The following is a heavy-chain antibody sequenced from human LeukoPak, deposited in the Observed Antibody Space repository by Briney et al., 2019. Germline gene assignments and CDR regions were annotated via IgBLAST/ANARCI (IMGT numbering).Heavy chain of an antibody. J-gene: IGHJ6*02. V-gene: IGHV1-8*01. CDR2: MNPNSGNT. D-gene: IGHD5-12*01. Sequence: ASVKVSCKASGYTFTSYDINWVRQATGQGLEWMGWMNPNSGNTGYARKFQGRVTMTRNTSISTAYMELSSLRSEDTAVYYCARDVDGTYYYYGMDVWGQGTTVTVSS. CDR3: ARDVDGTYYYYGMDV. CDR1: GYTFTSYD.